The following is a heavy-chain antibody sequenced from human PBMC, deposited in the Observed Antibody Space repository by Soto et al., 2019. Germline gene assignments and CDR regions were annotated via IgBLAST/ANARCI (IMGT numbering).Heavy chain of an antibody. CDR1: GFTFSSYW. Sequence: GGSLRLSCAASGFTFSSYWMHWVRQAPGKGLVWVSRINPDGSATNYADSVKGRFTISRDNAKNTLYLQMNSLRAEDTAVFYCGRGGSDSPMAPGYWGQGTLVTVS. CDR2: INPDGSAT. D-gene: IGHD5-18*01. J-gene: IGHJ4*02. CDR3: GRGGSDSPMAPGY. V-gene: IGHV3-74*01.